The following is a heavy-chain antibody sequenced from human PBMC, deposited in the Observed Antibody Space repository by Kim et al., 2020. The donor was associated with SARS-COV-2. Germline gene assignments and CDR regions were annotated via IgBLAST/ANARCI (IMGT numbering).Heavy chain of an antibody. CDR2: IYYSGST. CDR1: GGSISSYY. V-gene: IGHV4-59*13. Sequence: SETLSLTCTVSGGSISSYYWSWIRQPPGKGLEWIGYIYYSGSTNYNPSLKSRVTISVDTSKNQFSLKLSSVTAADTAVYYCARVPIYYGSGINYYGMDVWGQGTTVTVSS. D-gene: IGHD3-10*01. J-gene: IGHJ6*02. CDR3: ARVPIYYGSGINYYGMDV.